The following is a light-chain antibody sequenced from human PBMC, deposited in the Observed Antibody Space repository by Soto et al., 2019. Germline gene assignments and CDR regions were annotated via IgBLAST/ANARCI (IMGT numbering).Light chain of an antibody. CDR3: QQSFNRPWT. CDR1: QSISRY. CDR2: AAS. J-gene: IGKJ1*01. Sequence: DIQMTQSPSSLSASVRDRVSITCRASQSISRYLHWYQQKPGEAPKVLIYAASSLQSGAPSRFSGSGSGTDFTLTISSLQPEDFATYYCQQSFNRPWTFGQGTKVDIK. V-gene: IGKV1-39*01.